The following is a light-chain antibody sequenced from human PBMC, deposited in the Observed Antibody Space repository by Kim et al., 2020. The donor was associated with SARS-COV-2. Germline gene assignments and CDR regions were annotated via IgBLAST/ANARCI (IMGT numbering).Light chain of an antibody. J-gene: IGLJ3*02. CDR2: DVN. V-gene: IGLV2-14*03. CDR3: SSYTRSSTWV. Sequence: QSALTQPASVSGSPGQSITISCTGTNSDIGGYDFVSWYQQHPGKSPKLMVYDVNKRPSGVSNRLSGSKSGNTASLTISGLQAEDEADYYCSSYTRSSTWVFGGGTQLTVL. CDR1: NSDIGGYDF.